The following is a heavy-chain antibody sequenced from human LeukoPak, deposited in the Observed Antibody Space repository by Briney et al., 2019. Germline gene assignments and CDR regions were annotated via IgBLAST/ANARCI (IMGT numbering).Heavy chain of an antibody. D-gene: IGHD3-22*01. V-gene: IGHV3-9*01. CDR2: ISWNSGSI. CDR3: AKDAVYDSRGYYSRYYYYMDA. J-gene: IGHJ6*03. Sequence: GRSLRLSCAASGFTFDDYAMHWVRQAPGKGLEWVSGISWNSGSIGYADSVKGRFTISRDNAKNSLYLQMNSLRAEDTALYYCAKDAVYDSRGYYSRYYYYMDAWGKGTTVTVSS. CDR1: GFTFDDYA.